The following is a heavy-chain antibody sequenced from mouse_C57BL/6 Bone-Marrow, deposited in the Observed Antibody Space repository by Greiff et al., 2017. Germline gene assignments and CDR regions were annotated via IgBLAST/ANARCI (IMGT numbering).Heavy chain of an antibody. V-gene: IGHV14-1*01. CDR3: TTFPYYCALDV. Sequence: VQLQQSGAELVRPGASVKLSCTASGFNIKDYYMHWVKQRPEQGLEWIGRIDPEDGDTEYAPKFQGQATMTADPSSNTAYLQLRSLTSEDTAVYYYTTFPYYCALDVWGKGTSVTVSS. CDR2: IDPEDGDT. J-gene: IGHJ4*01. CDR1: GFNIKDYY.